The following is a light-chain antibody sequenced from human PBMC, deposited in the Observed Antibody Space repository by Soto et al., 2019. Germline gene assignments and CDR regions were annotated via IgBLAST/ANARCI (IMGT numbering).Light chain of an antibody. Sequence: DIAMTQSPDSLAVSLGERATINCKSSQSVLSSANNKNYLAWYQQKPGQPPKLLIYWASTRESGVPDRFSGSGSGTDFALTISGLQAEDVAVYFCQQFYSTPQTFGQGTRLEIK. CDR1: QSVLSSANNKNY. V-gene: IGKV4-1*01. CDR2: WAS. CDR3: QQFYSTPQT. J-gene: IGKJ2*01.